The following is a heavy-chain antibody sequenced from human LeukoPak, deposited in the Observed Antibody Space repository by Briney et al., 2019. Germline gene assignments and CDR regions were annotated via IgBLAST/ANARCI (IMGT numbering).Heavy chain of an antibody. CDR3: ARDSVDWLTGLSDY. CDR1: GGSFSGYY. V-gene: IGHV4-34*01. J-gene: IGHJ4*02. CDR2: INHSGST. Sequence: PSETLSLTCAVYGGSFSGYYWSWIRQPPGKGLEWIGEINHSGSTNYNPSLKSRVTISVDTSKNQFSLKLSSVTAADTAVYYCARDSVDWLTGLSDYWGQGTLVTVSS. D-gene: IGHD3-9*01.